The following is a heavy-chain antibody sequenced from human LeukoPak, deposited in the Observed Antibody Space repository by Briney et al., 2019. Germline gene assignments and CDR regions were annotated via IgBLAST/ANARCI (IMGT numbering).Heavy chain of an antibody. J-gene: IGHJ4*02. CDR2: IYSSVT. D-gene: IGHD3-16*01. Sequence: SETLSLTCTVSGGSLSSGDYYWTWIRQPPGKGLEWIASIYSSVTYYNPSLKSRVTISVDTSKNQFSLNLSSVTAADTAVYYCASRPFLWGFAYWGQGTLVTVSS. CDR1: GGSLSSGDYY. CDR3: ASRPFLWGFAY. V-gene: IGHV4-39*01.